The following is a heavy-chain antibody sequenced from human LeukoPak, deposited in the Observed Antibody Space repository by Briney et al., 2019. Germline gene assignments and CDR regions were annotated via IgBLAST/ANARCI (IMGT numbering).Heavy chain of an antibody. J-gene: IGHJ4*02. D-gene: IGHD1-26*01. Sequence: ASVKVSCKVSGYTLTELSMHWVRQAPGKGLEWMGWINPNSGGTNYAQKFQGRVTMTRDTSISTAYMELSRLRSDDTAVYYCARVGELLGGDYFDYWGQGTLVTVSS. CDR2: INPNSGGT. CDR1: GYTLTELS. V-gene: IGHV1-2*02. CDR3: ARVGELLGGDYFDY.